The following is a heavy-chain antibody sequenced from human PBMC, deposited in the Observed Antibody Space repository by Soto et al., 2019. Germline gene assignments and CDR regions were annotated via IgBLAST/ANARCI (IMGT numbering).Heavy chain of an antibody. CDR1: VFTLSNYW. D-gene: IGHD4-17*01. J-gene: IGHJ4*02. V-gene: IGHV3-7*02. CDR2: ITPDGSVK. CDR3: AKHGAYCFDF. Sequence: EMQLVESGGALVQPGGSLRLSCVASVFTLSNYWMTWVRQSPGKGLEWVANITPDGSVKYYVDSVKGRFTVSRDNAKYSMYLQMNILRVEDTAVYYCAKHGAYCFDFWCQGTLVTISS.